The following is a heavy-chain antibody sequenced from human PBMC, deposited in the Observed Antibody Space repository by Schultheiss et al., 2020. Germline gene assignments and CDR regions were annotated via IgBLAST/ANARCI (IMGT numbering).Heavy chain of an antibody. CDR3: ARGYCSGGACYSVYFDS. CDR2: IKQDGSER. V-gene: IGHV3-7*03. J-gene: IGHJ4*02. D-gene: IGHD2-15*01. CDR1: GYTFTTFA. Sequence: GGSLRLSCAASGYTFTTFALSWVRQAPGKGLEWVTNIKQDGSERYYVDSVKGRFIISRDNSKNTLYLQMNSLRPEDTAVYHCARGYCSGGACYSVYFDSWGQGTPVTVSS.